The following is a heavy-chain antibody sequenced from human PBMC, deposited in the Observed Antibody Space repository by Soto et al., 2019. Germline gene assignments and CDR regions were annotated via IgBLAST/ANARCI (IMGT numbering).Heavy chain of an antibody. D-gene: IGHD3-3*01. V-gene: IGHV1-2*02. CDR2: IDPKSGGT. J-gene: IGHJ4*02. CDR3: ARVSLDVPE. Sequence: QLVQSGAEVKKPGAAVRVSCKTSGPTFIAYYIHWVLQAPGQGLEWMGWIDPKSGGTTYEQKFLGRVTMTRDTSINTAYMDLNRLTSDDTAVYYCARVSLDVPEWGQGTLITVSS. CDR1: GPTFIAYY.